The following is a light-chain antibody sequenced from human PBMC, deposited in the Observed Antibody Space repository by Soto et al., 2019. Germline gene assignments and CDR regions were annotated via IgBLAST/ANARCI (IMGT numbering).Light chain of an antibody. CDR3: AAWDDSLKGPV. CDR2: NNI. V-gene: IGLV1-44*01. J-gene: IGLJ1*01. Sequence: QSVLTQPPSASGTPGQRVTISCSGSSSNVGTSTVGWYQQLPGTAPKLLIYNNIQRPSGVPDRFSGSKSGTSASLAISGLQSDDEADYYCAAWDDSLKGPVFGTGTKLPS. CDR1: SSNVGTST.